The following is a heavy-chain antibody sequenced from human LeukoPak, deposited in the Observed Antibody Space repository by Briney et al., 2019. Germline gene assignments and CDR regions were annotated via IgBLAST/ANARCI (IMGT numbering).Heavy chain of an antibody. CDR1: GYTFIACY. J-gene: IGHJ4*02. CDR2: INPSSGGT. Sequence: ASVQVSCRASGYTFIACYMHWVRQAPGQGVEWMGWINPSSGGTNYAQKFQGRVTMTRDTSISTAYMELSELRSDDTAVYYCAGQKDPRPIDYWGQGTLITVSS. V-gene: IGHV1-2*02. CDR3: AGQKDPRPIDY.